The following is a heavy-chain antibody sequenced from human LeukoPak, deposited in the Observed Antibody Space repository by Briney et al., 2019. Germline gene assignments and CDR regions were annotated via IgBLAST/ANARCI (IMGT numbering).Heavy chain of an antibody. Sequence: ASVKVSFKASGYTFTGYYIHWVRQAPGQGLEWMGIINPGGGSTNYAQKFQGRVTMTRDTSTSTVYMELSSLRSEDTAVYYCARRDCSSAICGWFDPWGQGTLVTVSP. CDR1: GYTFTGYY. CDR3: ARRDCSSAICGWFDP. V-gene: IGHV1-46*01. D-gene: IGHD2-2*01. J-gene: IGHJ5*02. CDR2: INPGGGST.